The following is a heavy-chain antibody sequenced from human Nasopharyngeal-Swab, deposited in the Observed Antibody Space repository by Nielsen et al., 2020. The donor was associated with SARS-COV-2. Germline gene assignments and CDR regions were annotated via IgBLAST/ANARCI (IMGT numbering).Heavy chain of an antibody. Sequence: SETLSLTCAVYGGSFSGYYWSWIRQPPGKGPEWIGEINHSGSTNYNPSLKSRVTISVDTSKNQFSLKLSSVTAADTAVYYCARGVDWNYDYWGQGTLVTVSS. V-gene: IGHV4-34*01. CDR3: ARGVDWNYDY. J-gene: IGHJ4*02. D-gene: IGHD1-1*01. CDR1: GGSFSGYY. CDR2: INHSGST.